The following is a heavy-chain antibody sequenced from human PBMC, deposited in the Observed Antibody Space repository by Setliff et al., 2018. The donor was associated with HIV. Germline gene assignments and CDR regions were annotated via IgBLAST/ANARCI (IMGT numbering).Heavy chain of an antibody. CDR2: IYYSGST. J-gene: IGHJ4*02. CDR3: ARLGWLPPYDFDY. Sequence: SETLSLTCTVSGGSISSSSYYWGWIRQPPGKGLEWIGSIYYSGSTYYNPSLKSRVTISVDTSKNQFSLRLSSVTAADTAVYYCARLGWLPPYDFDYWGQGTLVTVSS. D-gene: IGHD3-9*01. CDR1: GGSISSSSYY. V-gene: IGHV4-39*01.